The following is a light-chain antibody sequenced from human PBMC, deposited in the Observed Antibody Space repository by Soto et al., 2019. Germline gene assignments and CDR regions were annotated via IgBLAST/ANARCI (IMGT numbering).Light chain of an antibody. CDR1: QGISSY. V-gene: IGKV1-9*01. Sequence: IQLTQSPSSLSASVGDRVTITCRASQGISSYLAWYQQKPGKAPKLLIYTASSLQSGVPSRFSGSGSGTEFTLTISSLQPEDFATYYCQQLDNYPRTFGQGTKVDI. CDR2: TAS. J-gene: IGKJ1*01. CDR3: QQLDNYPRT.